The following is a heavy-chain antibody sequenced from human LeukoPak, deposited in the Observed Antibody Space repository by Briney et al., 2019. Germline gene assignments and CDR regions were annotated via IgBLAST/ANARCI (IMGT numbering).Heavy chain of an antibody. J-gene: IGHJ4*02. CDR1: GGSISSSSYY. Sequence: NPSETLSLTCTVSGGSISSSSYYWGWIRQPPGKGLEWIGSIYYSGSTYYTPSLKSRVTISVDTSKNQFSLKLSSVTAADTAVYYCASTLNLRWPTRGDYWGQGTLVTVSS. CDR2: IYYSGST. CDR3: ASTLNLRWPTRGDY. D-gene: IGHD4-23*01. V-gene: IGHV4-39*01.